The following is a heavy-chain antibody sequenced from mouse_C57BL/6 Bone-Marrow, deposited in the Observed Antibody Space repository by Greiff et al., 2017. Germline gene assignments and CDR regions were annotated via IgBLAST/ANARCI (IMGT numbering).Heavy chain of an antibody. V-gene: IGHV5-4*01. CDR2: ISDGGSYT. J-gene: IGHJ2*01. D-gene: IGHD2-12*01. CDR1: GFTFSSYA. Sequence: EVQGVESGGGLVKPGGSLKLSCAASGFTFSSYAMSWVRQTPEKRLEWVATISDGGSYTYYPDNVKGRFTISRDNAKNNLYLQMSHLKSEDTAMYYCARLRRPRSYFDYWGQGTTLTGSS. CDR3: ARLRRPRSYFDY.